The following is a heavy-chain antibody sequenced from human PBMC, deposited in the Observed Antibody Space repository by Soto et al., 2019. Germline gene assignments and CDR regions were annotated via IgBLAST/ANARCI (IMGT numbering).Heavy chain of an antibody. D-gene: IGHD5-12*01. V-gene: IGHV4-39*01. Sequence: QLQLQESGPGLVKPSETLSLTCTVSGGSISSSSYYWGWIRQPPGKGLEWIGSIYYSGRTYYNPSLKSRVAITVDTSKNQFSLKLSTVTAADTAVYYCARQSGYDLYYFDYWGQGTLVTVSS. CDR2: IYYSGRT. CDR1: GGSISSSSYY. J-gene: IGHJ4*02. CDR3: ARQSGYDLYYFDY.